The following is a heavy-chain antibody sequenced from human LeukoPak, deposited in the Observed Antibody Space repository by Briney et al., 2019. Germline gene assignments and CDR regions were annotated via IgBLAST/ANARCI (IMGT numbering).Heavy chain of an antibody. V-gene: IGHV3-74*01. Sequence: GGSLRLSCAASGXTFSSYWLHWVRQAPGKGLVWVSRINGDGSSTSYADSVKGRFTISRDNAKNTLYLQMTSLRVEDTAVYYCAAVVRSGSPFDYWGQGTLVTVSS. CDR1: GXTFSSYW. CDR2: INGDGSST. J-gene: IGHJ4*02. D-gene: IGHD6-25*01. CDR3: AAVVRSGSPFDY.